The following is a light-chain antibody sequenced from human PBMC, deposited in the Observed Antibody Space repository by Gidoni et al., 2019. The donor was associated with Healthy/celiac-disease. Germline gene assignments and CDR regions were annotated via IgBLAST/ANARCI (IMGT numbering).Light chain of an antibody. CDR1: QNVVNY. Sequence: EIVLTQSPATLSLSPGDTATLSCRASQNVVNYLAWYQQQPGHAPRLLIYDASNRATGIPARFSCSGSRTDFTLTISSLEPEDFAVDYCHQRSICPLGTFGQGTKVEIK. J-gene: IGKJ1*01. CDR3: HQRSICPLGT. CDR2: DAS. V-gene: IGKV3-11*01.